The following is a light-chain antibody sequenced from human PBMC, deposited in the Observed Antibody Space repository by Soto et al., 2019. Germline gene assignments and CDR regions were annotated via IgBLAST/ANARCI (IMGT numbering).Light chain of an antibody. CDR3: QQRYTSLALT. CDR2: GAA. CDR1: QSISIY. Sequence: DIQLPQSPSSLSASVGDRVTITCRASQSISIYLNWYQHKPGRAPKLLIFGAATLHTGVPPRFSGRGSGTNFTLTITSLQPEDFATYYCQQRYTSLALTFGGGTKVDIK. J-gene: IGKJ4*01. V-gene: IGKV1-39*01.